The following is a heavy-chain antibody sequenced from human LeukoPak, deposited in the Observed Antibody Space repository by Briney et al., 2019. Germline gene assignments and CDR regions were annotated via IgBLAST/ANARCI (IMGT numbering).Heavy chain of an antibody. CDR3: ARDLSDGSSPRLIDY. Sequence: PGRSLRLSCAASGFTFRSYAMHWVRQAPGKGLEWVAIISSDGSNKHYADSVKGRFTISRDNSKDKLYLQMISLRAEDTAVYYCARDLSDGSSPRLIDYWGQGTLVTVSS. J-gene: IGHJ4*02. V-gene: IGHV3-30*04. CDR1: GFTFRSYA. CDR2: ISSDGSNK. D-gene: IGHD2-15*01.